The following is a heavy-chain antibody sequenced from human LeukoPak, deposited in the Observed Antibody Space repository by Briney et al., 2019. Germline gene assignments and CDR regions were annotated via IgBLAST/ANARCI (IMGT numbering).Heavy chain of an antibody. CDR2: ISSSGSTI. V-gene: IGHV3-11*04. J-gene: IGHJ4*02. CDR1: GFTFSDYY. CDR3: ARESQQQWLAYYYFDY. Sequence: GGSLRLSCAASGFTFSDYYMSWIRQAPGKGLEWVSYISSSGSTIYYADSVKGRFTISRDNAKNSLYLLMNSLRAEDTAVYYCARESQQQWLAYYYFDYWGQGTLVTVSS. D-gene: IGHD6-19*01.